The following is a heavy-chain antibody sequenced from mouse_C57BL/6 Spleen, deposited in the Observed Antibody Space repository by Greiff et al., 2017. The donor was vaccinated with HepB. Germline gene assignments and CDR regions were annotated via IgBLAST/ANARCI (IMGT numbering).Heavy chain of an antibody. Sequence: EVQLQESGTVLARPGASVKMSCKTSGYTFTSYWMHWVKQRPGQGLEWIGAIYPGNSDTSYNQKFKGKAKLTAVTSASTAYMELSSLTNEDSAVYYCHVPITTVVEGYFDVWGTGTTVTVSS. J-gene: IGHJ1*03. D-gene: IGHD1-1*01. CDR2: IYPGNSDT. V-gene: IGHV1-5*01. CDR3: HVPITTVVEGYFDV. CDR1: GYTFTSYW.